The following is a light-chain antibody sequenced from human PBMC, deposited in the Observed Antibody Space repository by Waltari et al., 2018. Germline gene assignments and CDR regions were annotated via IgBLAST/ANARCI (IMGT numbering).Light chain of an antibody. V-gene: IGLV2-14*01. CDR3: SAYTGGSTLVV. Sequence: QSALTQPASVSGSPGQSITISCTGTPSDIGLYDYVSWYQQRPGKAPTLMIFDVTKRPSGVSNRFSGSKSGDTASRTISGLQAEDEADYYCSAYTGGSTLVVFGGGTKVIVL. CDR1: PSDIGLYDY. J-gene: IGLJ2*01. CDR2: DVT.